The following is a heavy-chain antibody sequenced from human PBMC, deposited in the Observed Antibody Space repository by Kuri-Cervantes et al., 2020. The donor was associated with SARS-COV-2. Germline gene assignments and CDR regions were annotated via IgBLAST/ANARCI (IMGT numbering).Heavy chain of an antibody. V-gene: IGHV3-30*02. CDR2: LWYDGSKK. Sequence: GESLKISCAASGFSFGTYGMHWVRQAPGKGLEWVALLWYDGSKKYYADSVKSRFTISRDNSKNTLYLQMNSLRAEDTAVYYCASSSPATVTYPFDYWGQGTLVTVSS. J-gene: IGHJ4*02. CDR1: GFSFGTYG. CDR3: ASSSPATVTYPFDY. D-gene: IGHD4-17*01.